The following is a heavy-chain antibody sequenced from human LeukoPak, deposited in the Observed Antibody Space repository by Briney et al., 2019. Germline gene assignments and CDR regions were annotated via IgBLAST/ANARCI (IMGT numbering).Heavy chain of an antibody. J-gene: IGHJ4*02. D-gene: IGHD7-27*01. Sequence: PGGSLRLSCAASGFTFSSYSMNWVRQAPGKGLEWVSVIYSGGSTFYADSVKGRFTISRDNSKNALYLQMNSLRAEDTAVYYCARVALGYFDYWGQGTLVTVSS. CDR3: ARVALGYFDY. V-gene: IGHV3-66*01. CDR2: IYSGGST. CDR1: GFTFSSYS.